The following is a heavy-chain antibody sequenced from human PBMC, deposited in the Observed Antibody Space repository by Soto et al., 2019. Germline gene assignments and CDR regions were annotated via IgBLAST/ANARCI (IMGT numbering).Heavy chain of an antibody. D-gene: IGHD5-18*01. CDR2: IYYSGST. CDR3: ARDRCDTALLN. CDR1: GGSISSGGYY. V-gene: IGHV4-31*03. J-gene: IGHJ4*02. Sequence: SETLSLTCTVSGGSISSGGYYWSWIRQHPGQGLEWIGYIYYSGSTYYNPSLKSRVTISVDTSKNQFSLKLSSVTAADTAVYYGARDRCDTALLNWGQGTLVTVSS.